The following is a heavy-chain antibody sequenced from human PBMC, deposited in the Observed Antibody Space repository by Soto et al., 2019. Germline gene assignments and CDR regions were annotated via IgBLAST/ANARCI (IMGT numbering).Heavy chain of an antibody. CDR2: ISAST. V-gene: IGHV3-23*01. CDR3: AIRMYSTRWYYLDY. Sequence: EMQLLESGGGLVQAGGSLRLSCAASGFTVSSYALNWVRQAPGKGLEWVSGISASTYYAYSVKGRFTLSRDTSKNTLYLQMNSLRAEDTAIYFCAIRMYSTRWYYLDYWGQGTLVTVSS. CDR1: GFTVSSYA. D-gene: IGHD6-13*01. J-gene: IGHJ4*02.